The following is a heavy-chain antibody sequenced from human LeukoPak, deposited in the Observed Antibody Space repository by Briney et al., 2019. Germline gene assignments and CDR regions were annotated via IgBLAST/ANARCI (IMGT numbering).Heavy chain of an antibody. Sequence: GESLKISCKGSGYSFTSYCIGWVRQMPGKGLEWMGIIYPGDSDTRYSPSFQGQVTISADKSISTAYLQWSSLKASDTAMYYCARPRDILTGYFGGAFDIWGQGTMVTVSS. D-gene: IGHD3-9*01. V-gene: IGHV5-51*01. CDR1: GYSFTSYC. J-gene: IGHJ3*02. CDR2: IYPGDSDT. CDR3: ARPRDILTGYFGGAFDI.